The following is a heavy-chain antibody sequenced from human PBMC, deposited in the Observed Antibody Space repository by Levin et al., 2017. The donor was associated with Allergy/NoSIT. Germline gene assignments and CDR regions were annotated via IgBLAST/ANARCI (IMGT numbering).Heavy chain of an antibody. J-gene: IGHJ4*02. Sequence: GESLKISCAASGFTFSSYWMHWVRQAPGKGLVWVSRINSDGSSTSYADSVKGRFTISRDNAKNTLYLQMNSLRAEDTAVYYCARALWGSWNDPFDYWGQGTLVTVSS. CDR3: ARALWGSWNDPFDY. CDR1: GFTFSSYW. CDR2: INSDGSST. V-gene: IGHV3-74*01. D-gene: IGHD1-1*01.